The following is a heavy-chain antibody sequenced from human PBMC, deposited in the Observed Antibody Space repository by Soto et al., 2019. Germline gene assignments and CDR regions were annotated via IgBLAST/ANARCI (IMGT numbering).Heavy chain of an antibody. Sequence: ASVKVSCKASGYTFTSYAMHWVRQAPGQRLEWMGWINAGNGNTKYSQKFQGRVTITRDTSASTAYMELSSLRSEDTAVYYCARDPNDSLTGYYPAGAFDIWGQGTMVTVSS. CDR1: GYTFTSYA. D-gene: IGHD3-9*01. J-gene: IGHJ3*02. CDR3: ARDPNDSLTGYYPAGAFDI. V-gene: IGHV1-3*01. CDR2: INAGNGNT.